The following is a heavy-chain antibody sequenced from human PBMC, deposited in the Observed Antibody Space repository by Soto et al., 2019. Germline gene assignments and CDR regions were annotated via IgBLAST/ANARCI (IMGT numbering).Heavy chain of an antibody. CDR2: ISSSSSYI. V-gene: IGHV3-21*01. CDR3: ARDGYYYDSSGYPTRGY. J-gene: IGHJ4*02. Sequence: GGSLRLSCAVSGFTFSNYAISWVRQAPGKGLEWVSSISSSSSYIYYADSVKGRFTISRDNAKNSLYLQMNSLRAEDTAVYYCARDGYYYDSSGYPTRGYWGQGTLVTVSS. CDR1: GFTFSNYA. D-gene: IGHD3-22*01.